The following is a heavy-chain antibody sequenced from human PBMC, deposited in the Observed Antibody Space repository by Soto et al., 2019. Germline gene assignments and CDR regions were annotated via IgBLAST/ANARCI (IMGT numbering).Heavy chain of an antibody. CDR2: INPNSGGT. CDR1: GYTFTGYY. J-gene: IGHJ6*02. CDR3: ASLTRVTTTPYYYYGMDG. D-gene: IGHD4-17*01. Sequence: ASVKVSCKASGYTFTGYYMHWVPQAPGQGLEWMGWINPNSGGTNYAQKFQGRVTMTRDTSISTAYMELSRLRSDDTAVYYCASLTRVTTTPYYYYGMDGCGQGTTVTVS. V-gene: IGHV1-2*02.